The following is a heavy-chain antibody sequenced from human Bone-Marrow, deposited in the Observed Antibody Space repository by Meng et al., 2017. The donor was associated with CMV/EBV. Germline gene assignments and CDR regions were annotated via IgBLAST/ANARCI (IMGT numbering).Heavy chain of an antibody. D-gene: IGHD2-2*01. J-gene: IGHJ6*02. CDR1: GFTFSSYG. V-gene: IGHV3-33*06. CDR2: IWYDGSNK. Sequence: GESLKISCAASGFTFSSYGMHWVRQAPGKGLEWVAVIWYDGSNKYYADSVKGRFTISRDNSKNTLYLQMNSLRAEDTAVYYCAKDRPVPAAISWAYYYYGMDVWGQGTTVTVYS. CDR3: AKDRPVPAAISWAYYYYGMDV.